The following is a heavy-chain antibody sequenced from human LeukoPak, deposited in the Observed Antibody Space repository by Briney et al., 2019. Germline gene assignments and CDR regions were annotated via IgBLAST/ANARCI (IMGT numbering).Heavy chain of an antibody. CDR3: AREGYSYGRDY. Sequence: ASVKVSCKASGYTFTSYYMRWVRQAPGQGLEWMGIINPSGGSTSYAQKFQGRVTMTRDMSTSTVYMELSSLRSEDTAVYYCAREGYSYGRDYWGQGTLVTVSS. J-gene: IGHJ4*02. CDR1: GYTFTSYY. CDR2: INPSGGST. V-gene: IGHV1-46*01. D-gene: IGHD5-18*01.